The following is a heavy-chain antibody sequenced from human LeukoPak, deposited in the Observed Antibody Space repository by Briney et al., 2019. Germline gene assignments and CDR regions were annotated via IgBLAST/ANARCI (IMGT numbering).Heavy chain of an antibody. CDR3: ARDRGGAAHYYYYYYMDV. CDR1: GGSISSYY. V-gene: IGHV4-59*01. CDR2: IYYSGST. Sequence: PSETLSLTCTVSGGSISSYYWSWIRQPPGKGLEWIGYIYYSGSTNYNPSLKSRVTISVDTSKNQFSLKLSSVTAADTAVYYCARDRGGAAHYYYYYYMDVWGKGTTVTVSS. J-gene: IGHJ6*03. D-gene: IGHD6-6*01.